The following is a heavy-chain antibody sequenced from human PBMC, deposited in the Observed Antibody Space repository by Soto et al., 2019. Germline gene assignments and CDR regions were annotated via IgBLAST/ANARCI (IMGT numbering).Heavy chain of an antibody. V-gene: IGHV1-8*01. Sequence: GASVWVSCKASGNTFTSYDINWVRQATGHGLEWMGWINPNSGNIGYAQKFQGRVTMTRDTAIRTAYMEVSRLRSDDTAVYYCARGRASGSYYLLDSWGQGTLVTVSS. J-gene: IGHJ4*02. D-gene: IGHD3-10*01. CDR1: GNTFTSYD. CDR2: INPNSGNI. CDR3: ARGRASGSYYLLDS.